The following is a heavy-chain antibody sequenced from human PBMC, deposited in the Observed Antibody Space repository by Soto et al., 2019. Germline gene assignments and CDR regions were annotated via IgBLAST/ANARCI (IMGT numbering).Heavy chain of an antibody. J-gene: IGHJ6*02. D-gene: IGHD3-3*01. V-gene: IGHV3-11*01. Sequence: PGGSLRLSCAASGFTFIDYYMSWILQAPWKGLEWVSYISSSGSTIYYADSVKGRFTISRDNAKNSLYLQMNSLRAEDTAVYYCAKSSCITIFGVFHMDFWCQGTTVTVSS. CDR1: GFTFIDYY. CDR2: ISSSGSTI. CDR3: AKSSCITIFGVFHMDF.